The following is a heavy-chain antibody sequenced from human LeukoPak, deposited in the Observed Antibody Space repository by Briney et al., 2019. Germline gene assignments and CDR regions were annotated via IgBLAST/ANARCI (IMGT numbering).Heavy chain of an antibody. CDR3: ARDQGIATVQQDY. CDR2: INPNSGGT. J-gene: IGHJ4*02. D-gene: IGHD6-13*01. Sequence: ASVKVSCKASGYTFTGYYMHWVRQAPGQGLEWMGWINPNSGGTNYAQKFQGRVTMTRDTSTSTVYMELSSLRSEDTAVYYCARDQGIATVQQDYWGQGTLVTVSS. CDR1: GYTFTGYY. V-gene: IGHV1-2*02.